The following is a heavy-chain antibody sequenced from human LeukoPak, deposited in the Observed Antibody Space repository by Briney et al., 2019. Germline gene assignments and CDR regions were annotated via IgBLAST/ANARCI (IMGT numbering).Heavy chain of an antibody. D-gene: IGHD3-22*01. Sequence: GGSLRLSCAASGFTFGDSYMDWIRQAPGKGPEWVSVIYSGGSTYYADSVKGRFTISRDNSKNTVYLQMNSLRAEDTAVYYCARYYYDSSGYPYYFDYWGQGTLVTVSS. CDR2: IYSGGST. V-gene: IGHV3-53*01. CDR1: GFTFGDSY. CDR3: ARYYYDSSGYPYYFDY. J-gene: IGHJ4*02.